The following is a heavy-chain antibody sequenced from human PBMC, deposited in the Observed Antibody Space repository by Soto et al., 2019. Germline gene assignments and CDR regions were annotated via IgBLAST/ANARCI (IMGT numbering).Heavy chain of an antibody. CDR1: GGSISSGGYY. CDR3: ARDQLVPEYYYYGMDV. CDR2: IYYSGST. V-gene: IGHV4-31*03. Sequence: PSETLSLTCTVSGGSISSGGYYWSWIRQHPGKGLEWIGYIYYSGSTYYNPSLKSRVTISVDTSKNQFSLKLSSVTAADTAVYYCARDQLVPEYYYYGMDVWGQGTTVTVSS. J-gene: IGHJ6*02. D-gene: IGHD6-13*01.